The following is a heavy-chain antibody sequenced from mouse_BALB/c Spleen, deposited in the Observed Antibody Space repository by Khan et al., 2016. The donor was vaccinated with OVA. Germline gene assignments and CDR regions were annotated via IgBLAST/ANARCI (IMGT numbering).Heavy chain of an antibody. V-gene: IGHV3-8*02. CDR2: ISYSGST. CDR1: GDSITSGY. CDR3: ARDDYDSDGAFAY. Sequence: EVQLVESGPSLVKPSQTLSLTCSVTGDSITSGYWNWIRKFPGNKLEYMGYISYSGSTYYNPSLKSRISITRDTSKNQYYLQLNSVTTEDTDTYDSARDDYDSDGAFAYWGQGTLVTVSA. D-gene: IGHD2-4*01. J-gene: IGHJ3*01.